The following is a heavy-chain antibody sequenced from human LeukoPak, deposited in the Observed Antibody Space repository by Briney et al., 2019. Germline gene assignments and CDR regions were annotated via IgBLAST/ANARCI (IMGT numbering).Heavy chain of an antibody. Sequence: SETLSLTCAVYGGSFSGYYCSWIRQPPGKGLEWIGEINHSGSTNYNLSLKSRVTISVDTSKNQFSLKLSSVTAADTAVYYCASPYYYDSSGYVLDYWGQGTLVTVSS. J-gene: IGHJ4*02. V-gene: IGHV4-34*01. CDR3: ASPYYYDSSGYVLDY. D-gene: IGHD3-22*01. CDR1: GGSFSGYY. CDR2: INHSGST.